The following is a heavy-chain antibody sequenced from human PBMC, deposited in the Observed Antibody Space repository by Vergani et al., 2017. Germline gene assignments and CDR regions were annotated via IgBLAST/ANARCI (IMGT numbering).Heavy chain of an antibody. Sequence: EVQLVESGGGLVKPGGSLRLSCAASGFTFDDYAMHWVRQAPGKGLEWVSGISWNSGSTGYADSVKGRFTISRDNAKNSLYLQMNSLRAEDTAVYYCARVAGYSYGQIDYWGQGTLVTVSS. J-gene: IGHJ4*02. CDR3: ARVAGYSYGQIDY. D-gene: IGHD5-18*01. V-gene: IGHV3-9*01. CDR1: GFTFDDYA. CDR2: ISWNSGST.